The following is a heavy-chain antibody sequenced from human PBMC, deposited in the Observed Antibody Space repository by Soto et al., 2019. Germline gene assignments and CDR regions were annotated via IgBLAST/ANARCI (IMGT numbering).Heavy chain of an antibody. CDR2: IDPSDSYT. J-gene: IGHJ3*02. Sequence: LKISCKGSGYSFTSYWISWVRQMPGKGLEWMGRIDPSDSYTNYSPSFQGHVTISADKSISTAYLQWSSLKASDTAMYYCATHVSGSHDAFDIWGQGTMVTVSS. CDR3: ATHVSGSHDAFDI. V-gene: IGHV5-10-1*01. D-gene: IGHD1-26*01. CDR1: GYSFTSYW.